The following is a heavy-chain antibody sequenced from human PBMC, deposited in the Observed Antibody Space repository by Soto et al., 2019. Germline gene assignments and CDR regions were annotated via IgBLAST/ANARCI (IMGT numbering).Heavy chain of an antibody. CDR1: GFSLTSPGMC. V-gene: IGHV2-70*13. Sequence: GPTLVNPTEALTVTCTFSGFSLTSPGMCVSWIRQSPGKALEWLALIERDDDDKYYSTSLKTRLTISKDTRKNQVVLTIANMDPADTATYYCARSIRGPRRFNGMDVWGQGTTVTVSS. CDR3: ARSIRGPRRFNGMDV. J-gene: IGHJ6*02. D-gene: IGHD1-20*01. CDR2: IERDDDDK.